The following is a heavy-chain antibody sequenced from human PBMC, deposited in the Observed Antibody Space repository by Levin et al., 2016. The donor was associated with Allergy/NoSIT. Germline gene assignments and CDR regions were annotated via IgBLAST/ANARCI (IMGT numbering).Heavy chain of an antibody. CDR3: ARDIGGAAAGTLDDY. V-gene: IGHV1-18*01. J-gene: IGHJ4*02. CDR2: ISAYNGNT. D-gene: IGHD6-13*01. Sequence: VRQAPGQGLEWMGWISAYNGNTNYAQKLQGRVTMTTDTSTSTAYMELRSLRSDDTAVYYCARDIGGAAAGTLDDYWGQGTLVTVSS.